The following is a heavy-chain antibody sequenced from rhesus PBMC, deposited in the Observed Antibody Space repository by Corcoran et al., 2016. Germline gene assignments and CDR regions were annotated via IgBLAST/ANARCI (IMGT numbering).Heavy chain of an antibody. CDR2: IYGSGSST. V-gene: IGHV4-169*02. J-gene: IGHJ4*01. Sequence: QLQLQESGPGLVKPSETLSATCPVSGGPISSSYWSWIRQAPGGGLEWMGYIYGSGSSTNYNPSLKSRVHLSVETSKNQLSLKLSSVTTADTAVYYCARDNYYNFWTGYSIQYYWGQGVLVTVSS. D-gene: IGHD3-3*01. CDR1: GGPISSSY. CDR3: ARDNYYNFWTGYSIQYY.